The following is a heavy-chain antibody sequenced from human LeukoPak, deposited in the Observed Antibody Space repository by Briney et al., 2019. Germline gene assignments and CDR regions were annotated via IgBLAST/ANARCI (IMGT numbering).Heavy chain of an antibody. V-gene: IGHV3-66*02. D-gene: IGHD1-26*01. Sequence: PGGSLRLSCAASGFTVSSNYMSWVRQAPGRGLEWVSVIYSGGSTYYADSVKGRFTISRDNSKNTLSLQMNSLRTDDTAVYSCAGLSSGTYYSAFGIWGRGTMVTVSS. CDR2: IYSGGST. CDR3: AGLSSGTYYSAFGI. J-gene: IGHJ3*02. CDR1: GFTVSSNY.